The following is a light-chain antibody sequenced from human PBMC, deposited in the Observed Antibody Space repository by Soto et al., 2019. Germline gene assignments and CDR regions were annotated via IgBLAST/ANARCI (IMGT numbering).Light chain of an antibody. CDR2: DAS. CDR1: QSVSTY. J-gene: IGKJ4*01. V-gene: IGKV3-11*01. CDR3: QQRSNWPPLT. Sequence: EIVLTQSPATLSLSPGERATLSCRASQSVSTYLALYQQKPGQAPRLLIYDASNRATVIPARFSGSGSGTDFTLTISGLAPEDFAVYYCQQRSNWPPLTVGGGTKVEIK.